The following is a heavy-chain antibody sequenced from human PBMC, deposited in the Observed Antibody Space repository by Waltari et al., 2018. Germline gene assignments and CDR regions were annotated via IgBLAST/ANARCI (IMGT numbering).Heavy chain of an antibody. V-gene: IGHV3-23*01. CDR2: ISDGGGRT. CDR1: GFTFSTYV. CDR3: LRGTNGDY. D-gene: IGHD1-26*01. Sequence: GSLRLSCAASGFTFSTYVMSWVRQAPGKGLEWVSFISDGGGRTYYADSAKGRFTISRDNSKNTLYLQMNSLIAEDTAVYYCLRGTNGDYWSQGTLVTVSP. J-gene: IGHJ4*02.